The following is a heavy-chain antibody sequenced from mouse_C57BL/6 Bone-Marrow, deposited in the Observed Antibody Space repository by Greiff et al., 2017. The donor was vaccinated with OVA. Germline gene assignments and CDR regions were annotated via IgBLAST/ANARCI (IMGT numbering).Heavy chain of an antibody. D-gene: IGHD1-1*01. CDR2: IWSDGST. Sequence: VQLQESGPGLVAPSQSLSITCTVSGFSLTSYGVHWVRQPPGTGLEWLVVIWSDGSTTYNSALKSRLSISKDNSKSQVFLKMNSLQTDDTAMYYCARHQHYGSSYEFAYWGQGTLVTVSA. CDR1: GFSLTSYG. V-gene: IGHV2-6-1*01. CDR3: ARHQHYGSSYEFAY. J-gene: IGHJ3*01.